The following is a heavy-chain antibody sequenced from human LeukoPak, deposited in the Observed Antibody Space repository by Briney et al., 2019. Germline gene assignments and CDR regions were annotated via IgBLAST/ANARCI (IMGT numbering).Heavy chain of an antibody. CDR3: ARDWGIQQWPPSYFDH. Sequence: PGGSLRLSCAASGFTVSSNYMSWVRQAPGKGLEWVSVIYSGGSTYYADSVKGRFTISRDNSKNTLYLQMNSLRAEDTAVNYCARDWGIQQWPPSYFDHWGQGTLVTVSS. CDR2: IYSGGST. CDR1: GFTVSSNY. V-gene: IGHV3-53*01. D-gene: IGHD5-18*01. J-gene: IGHJ4*02.